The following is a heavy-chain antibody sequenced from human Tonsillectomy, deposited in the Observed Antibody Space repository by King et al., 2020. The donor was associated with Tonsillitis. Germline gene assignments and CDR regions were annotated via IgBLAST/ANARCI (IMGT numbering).Heavy chain of an antibody. D-gene: IGHD2-21*01. CDR3: AKSRGGLREGIVDY. Sequence: QLVQSGGGLVKPGGSLRLSCAASGFTFSSYSMTWVRQAPGKGLEWVSSIGSDSSYIYYADSLRGRLTISRDNAKNSLFLQMNSLRAEDTAVYFCAKSRGGLREGIVDYWGQGTLVTVSS. CDR1: GFTFSSYS. CDR2: IGSDSSYI. J-gene: IGHJ4*02. V-gene: IGHV3-21*01.